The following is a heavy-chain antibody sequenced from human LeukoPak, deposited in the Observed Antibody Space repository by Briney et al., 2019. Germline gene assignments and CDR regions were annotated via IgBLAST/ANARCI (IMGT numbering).Heavy chain of an antibody. V-gene: IGHV3-23*01. D-gene: IGHD3-10*01. CDR1: GFSFSSYA. CDR2: ISDVSDGVSST. CDR3: AKNKGSGSHVNYCMDV. J-gene: IGHJ6*03. Sequence: PGGSLRLSCAASGFSFSSYAMSWVRQAPGKGLEWVSSISDVSDGVSSTFYADSVQGRFAISRDNSKNTLYLQMNSLRAEDTAIYYCAKNKGSGSHVNYCMDVWGKGTTVTVSS.